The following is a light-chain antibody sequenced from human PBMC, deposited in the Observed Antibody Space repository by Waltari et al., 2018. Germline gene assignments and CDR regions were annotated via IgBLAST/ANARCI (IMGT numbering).Light chain of an antibody. CDR3: QSYETSLNVV. J-gene: IGLJ3*02. CDR1: GSNIGAGYV. CDR2: VSR. V-gene: IGLV1-40*01. Sequence: QSVLTQPPSVYGAPGQRVTISCTGSGSNIGAGYVVHWYHPPPRGAPKLLIDVSRSRPLGIPNRFVGSTYVNSASLDIIGLRAEDEGDYYCQSYETSLNVVFDGGTKWTVL.